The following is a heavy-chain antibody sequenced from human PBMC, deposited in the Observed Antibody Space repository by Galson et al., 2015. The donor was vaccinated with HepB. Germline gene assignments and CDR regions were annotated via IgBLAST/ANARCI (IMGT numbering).Heavy chain of an antibody. V-gene: IGHV4-39*01. CDR1: GGSISSSSYY. Sequence: ETLSLTCTVSGGSISSSSYYWGWIRQPPGKGLEWIGSIYYSGSTYYNPSLKSRVTISVDTSKNQFSLKLSSVTAADTAVYYCARLYCSSTSCYWTRQMSAFDIWGQGTMVTVSS. D-gene: IGHD2-2*01. CDR2: IYYSGST. J-gene: IGHJ3*02. CDR3: ARLYCSSTSCYWTRQMSAFDI.